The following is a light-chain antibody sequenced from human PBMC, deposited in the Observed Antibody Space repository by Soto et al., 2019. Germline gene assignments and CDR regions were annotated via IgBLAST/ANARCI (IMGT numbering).Light chain of an antibody. CDR3: QQYENLPT. J-gene: IGKJ5*01. Sequence: DIQMTQSPSSLSASVGDRVTITCRASHNIINYLNWYQQKPGKAPQLLIYVASMLESGVPSRFSGSGSGTDFTFTISRLQPEDIATYYCQQYENLPTFGQGTRLEIK. V-gene: IGKV1-33*01. CDR1: HNIINY. CDR2: VAS.